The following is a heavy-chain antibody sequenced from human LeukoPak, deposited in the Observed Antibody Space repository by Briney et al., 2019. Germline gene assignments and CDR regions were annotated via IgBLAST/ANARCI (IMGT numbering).Heavy chain of an antibody. V-gene: IGHV3-23*01. J-gene: IGHJ4*02. D-gene: IGHD2-2*01. CDR2: ITGNGGNT. Sequence: GGSLRLSCAASGFTFSSYAMNWVRQAPGKGLEWVSGITGNGGNTYYADSVKGRFTISRDNSKNTLYLQMNSLRAEDTAVYYCAKESNLGYCSSTSCPFDYWGQGTLVTVSS. CDR3: AKESNLGYCSSTSCPFDY. CDR1: GFTFSSYA.